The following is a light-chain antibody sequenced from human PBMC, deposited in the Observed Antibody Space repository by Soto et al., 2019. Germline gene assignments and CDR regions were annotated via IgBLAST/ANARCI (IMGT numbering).Light chain of an antibody. J-gene: IGKJ1*01. CDR3: QQHDNWPQT. CDR2: GAS. CDR1: QSINRD. V-gene: IGKV3-15*01. Sequence: EIVGTQSPATLSVSPVESATLSFMASQSINRDLAWYEQKPGQTPRRVIYGASTRATGIPARFSGRGSGTEFTLTISSLQSVDFAVYYCQQHDNWPQTFGQPTKVDIK.